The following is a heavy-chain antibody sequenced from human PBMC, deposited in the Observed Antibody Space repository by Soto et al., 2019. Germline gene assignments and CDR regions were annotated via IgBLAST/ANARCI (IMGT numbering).Heavy chain of an antibody. Sequence: QVQLVQSGAEVKKPGASVKVSCKASGYTFTSYGISWVRQAPGQGLEWMGWISAYNGNTNNAQKLQGRVTMTTDTPTSTAYMELRTRRSDDTAVYYCARSYSGTYPLYWGQGTLVTVSS. CDR3: ARSYSGTYPLY. D-gene: IGHD1-26*01. J-gene: IGHJ4*02. CDR2: ISAYNGNT. CDR1: GYTFTSYG. V-gene: IGHV1-18*01.